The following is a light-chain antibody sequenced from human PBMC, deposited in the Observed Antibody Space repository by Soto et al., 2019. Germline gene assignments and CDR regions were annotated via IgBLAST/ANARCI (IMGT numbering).Light chain of an antibody. V-gene: IGLV2-14*01. CDR2: EVN. CDR1: TSDVGPYNY. CDR3: SSKTSSSSPFV. Sequence: AALTHLASVSRSPGQSNAISCTWSTSDVGPYNYVSWYKRHPGQAPQLMIYEVNNRPSGVSNRFSGSKSGNTASLTISGLQADDEGDYYCSSKTSSSSPFVFGTGSKVSVL. J-gene: IGLJ1*01.